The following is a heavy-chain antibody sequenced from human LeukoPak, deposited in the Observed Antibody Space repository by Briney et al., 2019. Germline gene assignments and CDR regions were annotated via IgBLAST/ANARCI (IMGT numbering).Heavy chain of an antibody. J-gene: IGHJ4*02. Sequence: GGSLRLSCAASGFTFSSYAMSWVRQAPGKGLVWVSRINTDGSTTDYADSVKGRFTVSRDNAKNTLYLQMNSLRAEDTAMYYCARGDGSGSYRDTFDYWGRGTLVTVSS. CDR3: ARGDGSGSYRDTFDY. CDR2: INTDGSTT. V-gene: IGHV3-74*01. D-gene: IGHD3-10*01. CDR1: GFTFSSYA.